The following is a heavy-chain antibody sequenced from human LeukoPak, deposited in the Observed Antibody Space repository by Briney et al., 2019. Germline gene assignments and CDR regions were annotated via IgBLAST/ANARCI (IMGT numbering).Heavy chain of an antibody. CDR2: IYYSGST. J-gene: IGHJ4*02. V-gene: IGHV4-39*07. CDR3: ARADFSGLLWFGEGLQNGY. Sequence: PSETLSLTCTVSGGSISSSSYYWGWIRQPPGKGLEWIGSIYYSGSTYYNPSLKSRVTISVDTSKNQFSLKLSSVTAADTAVYYCARADFSGLLWFGEGLQNGYWGQGTLVTVSS. D-gene: IGHD3-10*01. CDR1: GGSISSSSYY.